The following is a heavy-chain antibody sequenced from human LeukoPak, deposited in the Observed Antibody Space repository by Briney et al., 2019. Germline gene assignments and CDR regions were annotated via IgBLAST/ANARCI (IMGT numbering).Heavy chain of an antibody. CDR1: GGSFSGYY. D-gene: IGHD5-18*01. J-gene: IGHJ4*02. CDR3: ASGGRGYSYDLVDY. CDR2: INHSGST. Sequence: KSSETLSLTCAVYGGSFSGYYWSWIRQPPGKGLEWIGEINHSGSTNYNPSLKSRVTISAARSKNKFLLTLSSVTAADTAVYYCASGGRGYSYDLVDYWGQGTLVTVSS. V-gene: IGHV4-34*01.